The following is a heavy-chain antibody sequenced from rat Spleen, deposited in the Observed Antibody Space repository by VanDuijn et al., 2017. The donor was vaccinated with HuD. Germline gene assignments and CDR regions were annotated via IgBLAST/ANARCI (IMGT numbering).Heavy chain of an antibody. CDR2: INTAGST. V-gene: IGHV3-3*01. D-gene: IGHD1-9*01. J-gene: IGHJ2*01. Sequence: QLQESGPGLVKPSQSLSLTCSVTGYSITSSYRWNWIRKFPGNKLEWMGYINTAGSTNYNPSLKNRISITRDTSKNQFFLQVNSVTTEDSATYYCAREGTYYGDYFDYWCQGVMVTVSS. CDR3: AREGTYYGDYFDY. CDR1: GYSITSSYR.